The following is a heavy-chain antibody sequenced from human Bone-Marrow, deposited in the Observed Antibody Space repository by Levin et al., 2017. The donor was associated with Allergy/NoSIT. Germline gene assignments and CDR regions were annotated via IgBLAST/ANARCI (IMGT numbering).Heavy chain of an antibody. J-gene: IGHJ5*02. CDR3: AREGPGNNWFDP. Sequence: NPGGSLRLSCKGSGYSFTSYWISWVRQMPGKGLQWMGRIDPGDSYTHYNPSFQGHVTMSVDKSITTAYLQWSSLKASDTAMYYCAREGPGNNWFDPWGQGTLVTVSS. CDR2: IDPGDSYT. D-gene: IGHD1-1*01. V-gene: IGHV5-10-1*01. CDR1: GYSFTSYW.